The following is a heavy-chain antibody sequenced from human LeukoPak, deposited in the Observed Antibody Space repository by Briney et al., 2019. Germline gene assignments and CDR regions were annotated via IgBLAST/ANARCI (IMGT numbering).Heavy chain of an antibody. CDR2: IYYSGST. CDR3: AKHLRRRFFSRTLGFDP. Sequence: PSETLSLTCAVYGGSFSGYYWGWIRQPPGKGLEWIGSIYYSGSTYYNPSLKSRVTISVDTSKNQFSLKLSSVTAADTAVYYCAKHLRRRFFSRTLGFDPWGQGTLVTVSS. D-gene: IGHD3-3*01. CDR1: GGSFSGYY. J-gene: IGHJ5*02. V-gene: IGHV4-39*01.